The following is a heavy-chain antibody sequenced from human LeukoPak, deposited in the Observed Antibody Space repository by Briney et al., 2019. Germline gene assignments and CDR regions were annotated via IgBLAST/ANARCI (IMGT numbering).Heavy chain of an antibody. Sequence: GGSLRLSCAASGFTFASYAMTWVRQAPGKGLEWVSTISGSGGSTDFADSVKGRFTISRDKSKNTLYLQMKSLRAEDTAVYYCAKDPAPNTAMVPYYYYGMDVWGQGTTVTVSS. V-gene: IGHV3-23*01. CDR1: GFTFASYA. D-gene: IGHD5-18*01. CDR2: ISGSGGST. CDR3: AKDPAPNTAMVPYYYYGMDV. J-gene: IGHJ6*02.